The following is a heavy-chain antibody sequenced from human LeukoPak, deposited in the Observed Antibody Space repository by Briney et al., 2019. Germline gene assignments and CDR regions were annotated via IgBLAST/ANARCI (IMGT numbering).Heavy chain of an antibody. Sequence: PSETLSLTCTVSGGSISSYYWSWIRQPAGKGLEWIGRIYTSGSTNYNSSLKSRVTMSVDPSKNQFSLTLSSVTAADTAVYYCARETAAGYWYFDLWGRGTLVTVSS. V-gene: IGHV4-4*07. J-gene: IGHJ2*01. CDR1: GGSISSYY. D-gene: IGHD6-25*01. CDR2: IYTSGST. CDR3: ARETAAGYWYFDL.